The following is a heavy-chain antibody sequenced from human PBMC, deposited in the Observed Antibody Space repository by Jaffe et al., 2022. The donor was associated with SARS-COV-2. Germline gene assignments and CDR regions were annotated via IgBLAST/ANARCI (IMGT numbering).Heavy chain of an antibody. CDR1: GFTFSNYA. D-gene: IGHD2-2*01. CDR3: ANDPPSSTSIKFVY. CDR2: ISGSGGST. J-gene: IGHJ4*02. Sequence: EVQVLESGGGLVQPGGSLRLSCAASGFTFSNYAMSWVRQAPGKGLEWVSGISGSGGSTYYADSVKGRFTISRDNSKNTLYLQMNSLRADDTAEYYCANDPPSSTSIKFVYWVQGTLVTVSP. V-gene: IGHV3-23*01.